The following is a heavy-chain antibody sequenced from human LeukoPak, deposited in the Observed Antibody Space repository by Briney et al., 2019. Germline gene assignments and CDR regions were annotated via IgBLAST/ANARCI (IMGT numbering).Heavy chain of an antibody. CDR2: IKQDGSEK. CDR1: GFTFSSYW. V-gene: IGHV3-7*03. CDR3: ARDMRLEQWLVSYYYYGMDV. D-gene: IGHD6-19*01. J-gene: IGHJ6*02. Sequence: GGSLRLSCAASGFTFSSYWMSWVRQAPGKGLEWVANIKQDGSEKYYVDPVKGRFTISRDNAKNSLYLQMNSLRAEDTAVYYCARDMRLEQWLVSYYYYGMDVWGQGTTVTVSS.